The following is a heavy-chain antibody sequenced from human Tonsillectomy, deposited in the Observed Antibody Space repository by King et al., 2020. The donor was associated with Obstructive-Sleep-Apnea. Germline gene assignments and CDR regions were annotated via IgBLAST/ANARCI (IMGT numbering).Heavy chain of an antibody. CDR1: GGSIGSDY. D-gene: IGHD4-17*01. Sequence: VQLQESGPELVKPSETLSLTCTVSGGSIGSDYWSWVRQPPGKGLEWIGYIHFRGITTYNPSLKSRVTMSVDTSKNQFYLRLTSVTAADTAVYYCARNGDYIDFDYWGQGTLVTVSS. V-gene: IGHV4-59*01. J-gene: IGHJ4*02. CDR3: ARNGDYIDFDY. CDR2: IHFRGIT.